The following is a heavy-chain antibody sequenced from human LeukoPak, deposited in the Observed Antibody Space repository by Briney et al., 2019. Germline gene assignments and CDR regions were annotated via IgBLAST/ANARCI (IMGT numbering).Heavy chain of an antibody. J-gene: IGHJ4*02. CDR2: INPNSGDT. D-gene: IGHD6-19*01. Sequence: ASVKVSCKASGYTFTGYYVHWVRQAPGQGLEWMGWINPNSGDTDHAQNFQGRVTMTRDTSISTAYMELRRLRSDDTAVYYCARGSGWPHYYFDYWGQGTLVTVSS. CDR3: ARGSGWPHYYFDY. CDR1: GYTFTGYY. V-gene: IGHV1-2*02.